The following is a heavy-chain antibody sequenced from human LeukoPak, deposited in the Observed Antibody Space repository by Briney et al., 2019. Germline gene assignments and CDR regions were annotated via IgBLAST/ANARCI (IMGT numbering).Heavy chain of an antibody. J-gene: IGHJ3*02. Sequence: GGSLRLSCAASGFTFSNYVMTWVRRAPGKGLEWVSAISGSGGSTYYADSVKGRFTISRDNSKNTLYLQMNSLRAEDTAVYYCAKDSGYDGAFDIWGQGTMVTVSS. CDR2: ISGSGGST. CDR3: AKDSGYDGAFDI. D-gene: IGHD5-12*01. CDR1: GFTFSNYV. V-gene: IGHV3-23*01.